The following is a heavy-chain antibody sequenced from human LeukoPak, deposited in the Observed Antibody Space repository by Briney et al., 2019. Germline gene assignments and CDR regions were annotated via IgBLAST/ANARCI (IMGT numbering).Heavy chain of an antibody. CDR3: ARLTGTLAPPDIFGLDV. Sequence: GESLKISCKASRYDFRSYWIVWVRQMPGHGLECLGIIYPDDSDARYSPSHQGQVTISVDNSVNTAYLQWGGLTASDTAIYYCARLTGTLAPPDIFGLDVWGQGTSVIVSS. CDR1: RYDFRSYW. CDR2: IYPDDSDA. V-gene: IGHV5-51*01. D-gene: IGHD4-11*01. J-gene: IGHJ6*02.